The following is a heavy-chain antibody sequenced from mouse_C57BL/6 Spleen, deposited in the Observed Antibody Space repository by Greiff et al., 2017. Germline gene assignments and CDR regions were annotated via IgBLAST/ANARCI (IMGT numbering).Heavy chain of an antibody. J-gene: IGHJ2*01. CDR2: ISSGGSYT. CDR1: GFTFSSYG. D-gene: IGHD1-1*02. V-gene: IGHV5-6*02. CDR3: ARRSYGDYFDY. Sequence: EVKLMESGGDLVKPGGSLKLSCAASGFTFSSYGMSWVRQTPDKRLEWVATISSGGSYTYYPDSVKGRFTISRDNAKKTLYLQMSSLKSEDTAMYYCARRSYGDYFDYWGQGTTLTVSS.